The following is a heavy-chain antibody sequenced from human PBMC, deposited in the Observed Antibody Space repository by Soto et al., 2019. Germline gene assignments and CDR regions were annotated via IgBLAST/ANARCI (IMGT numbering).Heavy chain of an antibody. CDR2: IYHSGST. J-gene: IGHJ4*02. Sequence: SETLSLTCTVSGVPISSSSWWTWVRQPPGKGLEWIGEIYHSGSTNYNPSLKSRVAISVDKSKNQFSLKLTSVTAADTAVYFCAGGFGSGHYDYWGPGNLVTVSS. CDR3: AGGFGSGHYDY. CDR1: GVPISSSSW. V-gene: IGHV4-4*02. D-gene: IGHD3-10*01.